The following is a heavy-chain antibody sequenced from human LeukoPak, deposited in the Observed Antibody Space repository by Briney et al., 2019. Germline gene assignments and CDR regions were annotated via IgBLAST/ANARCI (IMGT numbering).Heavy chain of an antibody. Sequence: SETLSLTCTVSGYSISSGYYWGWIRQPPGKGLEWIGSIYHSGSTNYNPSLKSRVTISVDTSKNQFSLKLSSVTAADMAVYYCARRGFGEFTPTSENWFDPWGQGTLVTVSS. CDR3: ARRGFGEFTPTSENWFDP. V-gene: IGHV4-38-2*02. CDR1: GYSISSGYY. D-gene: IGHD3-10*01. CDR2: IYHSGST. J-gene: IGHJ5*02.